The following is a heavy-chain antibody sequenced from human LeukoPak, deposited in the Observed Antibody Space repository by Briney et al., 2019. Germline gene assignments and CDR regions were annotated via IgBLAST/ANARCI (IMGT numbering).Heavy chain of an antibody. Sequence: DSLKVNGKDSRYTFTGHYMDWERQAPGQGLGWMGRMNPNSGGTNYAQKFQGRVTMTRDTSISTAYMELSRLRSDDTAVYYCARDTTFDPWGQGTVVTVSS. J-gene: IGHJ5*02. CDR1: RYTFTGHY. CDR2: MNPNSGGT. D-gene: IGHD1-1*01. V-gene: IGHV1-2*06. CDR3: ARDTTFDP.